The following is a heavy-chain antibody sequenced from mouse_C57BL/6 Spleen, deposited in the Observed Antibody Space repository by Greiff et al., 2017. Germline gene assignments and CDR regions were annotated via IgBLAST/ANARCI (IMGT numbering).Heavy chain of an antibody. J-gene: IGHJ4*01. Sequence: QVQLQQPGAELVKPGASVKMSCKASGYTFTSSWINWVKQRPGQGLEWIGDIYPGSGSTNYNEKFKGKATLTVDKSSSTAYMQLSSLTSEDSAVYYGARFGELDYAMDYWGQGTSVTVSA. CDR1: GYTFTSSW. CDR2: IYPGSGST. V-gene: IGHV1-55*01. CDR3: ARFGELDYAMDY. D-gene: IGHD3-1*01.